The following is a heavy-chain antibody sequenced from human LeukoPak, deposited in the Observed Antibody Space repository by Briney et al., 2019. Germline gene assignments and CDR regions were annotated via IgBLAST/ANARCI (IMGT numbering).Heavy chain of an antibody. D-gene: IGHD1-1*01. J-gene: IGHJ4*02. CDR3: ARDRYNWNAKDFDY. Sequence: ASVKVSCKASGYTFTSYDISWVRQAPGQGLEWMGWISAYNGNTSYVQKLQGRVTMTTDTSTSTSYMELRSLRSDDTAVYYCARDRYNWNAKDFDYWGQGTLVTVSS. V-gene: IGHV1-18*01. CDR1: GYTFTSYD. CDR2: ISAYNGNT.